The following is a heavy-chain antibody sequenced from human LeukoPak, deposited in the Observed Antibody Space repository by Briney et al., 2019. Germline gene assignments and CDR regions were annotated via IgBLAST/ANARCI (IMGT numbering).Heavy chain of an antibody. V-gene: IGHV4-59*01. D-gene: IGHD3-10*01. CDR2: IYYSGST. Sequence: PSETLSLTCTVSGGSISSYYWSWIRQPPGKGLEWIGYIYYSGSTNYNPSLKSRVTISADTSKNQFSLKLSSVTAADTAVYYCARAETGVRGFYYYYYYGMDVWGQGTTVTVSS. CDR1: GGSISSYY. J-gene: IGHJ6*02. CDR3: ARAETGVRGFYYYYYYGMDV.